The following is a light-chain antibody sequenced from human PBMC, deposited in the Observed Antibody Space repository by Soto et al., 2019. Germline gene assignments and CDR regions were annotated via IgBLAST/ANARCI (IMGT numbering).Light chain of an antibody. CDR1: QSLLHTNGYNY. V-gene: IGKV2-28*01. Sequence: DIVMTQSPLSLPVTPGEPASISCRSSQSLLHTNGYNYLDWYLQKPGQSPQLLIYLGSSRASGVPDRFSGSGSCTDFTLKISRVEAEDVGVYYCMQALQTPKTFGGGTKVEIK. CDR2: LGS. CDR3: MQALQTPKT. J-gene: IGKJ4*01.